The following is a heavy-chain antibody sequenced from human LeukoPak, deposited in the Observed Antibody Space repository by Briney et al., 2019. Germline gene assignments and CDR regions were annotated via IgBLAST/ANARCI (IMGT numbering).Heavy chain of an antibody. J-gene: IGHJ4*02. CDR2: IYYSGST. V-gene: IGHV4-39*01. D-gene: IGHD3-10*01. CDR1: GGSISSSNSY. CDR3: ASGLSRNVLLWFGGY. Sequence: NPSETLSLTCTVSGGSISSSNSYWGWIRQPPGKGLEWIGSIYYSGSTHYNPSLRSRLTISVDTSKNQFSLRLSSVTAADTAVYYCASGLSRNVLLWFGGYWGQGTLVTVSS.